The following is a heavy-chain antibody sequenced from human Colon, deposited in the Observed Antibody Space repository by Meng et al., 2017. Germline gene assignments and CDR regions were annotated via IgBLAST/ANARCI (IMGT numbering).Heavy chain of an antibody. CDR2: ISNSGGAQ. CDR3: AKDSFTNYESDS. Sequence: EVRLLESGGGLVTPGGFLRPSCVGSGFSFNNYGMSWFRQVEGKGLEWVSGISNSGGAQYYSDSVKGRFTISRDNSKNTVYLQMNSLRADDTAVYYCAKDSFTNYESDSWGQGTLVTVSS. V-gene: IGHV3-23*01. CDR1: GFSFNNYG. D-gene: IGHD3-16*01. J-gene: IGHJ5*02.